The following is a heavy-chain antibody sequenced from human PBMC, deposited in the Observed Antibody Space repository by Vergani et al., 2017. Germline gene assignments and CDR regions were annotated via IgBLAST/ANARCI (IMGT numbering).Heavy chain of an antibody. J-gene: IGHJ4*02. V-gene: IGHV1-2*02. Sequence: QVQLVQSGAEVKKPGASVKVSCKASGYTFTGYYMPWVRQAPGQGLEWMGWINPNSGGTNYAQKFQGRVTMTRDTSISTAYMELSRLRSDDTAVYYCARDRGVFGVVIIWGQPDYWGQGTLVTVSS. CDR2: INPNSGGT. CDR3: ARDRGVFGVVIIWGQPDY. CDR1: GYTFTGYY. D-gene: IGHD3-3*01.